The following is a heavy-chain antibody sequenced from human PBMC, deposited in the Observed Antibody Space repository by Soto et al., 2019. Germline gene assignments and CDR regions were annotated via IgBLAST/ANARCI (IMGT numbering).Heavy chain of an antibody. V-gene: IGHV3-15*07. D-gene: IGHD3-9*01. CDR3: TTDSYFTLKRVRFDS. Sequence: PGGSLRLSCAASGFTFTTAWINWVRQAPGKGLEWVGRVKTKPEGATADFAELVKGRFAMQMNSLRTEDTAVYYCTTDSYFTLKRVRFDSWGQGTLVTVSS. J-gene: IGHJ4*02. CDR1: GFTFTTAW. CDR2: VKTKPEGATA.